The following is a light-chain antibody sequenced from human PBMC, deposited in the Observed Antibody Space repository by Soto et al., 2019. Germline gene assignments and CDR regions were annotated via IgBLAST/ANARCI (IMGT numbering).Light chain of an antibody. Sequence: VLTQSPGTLSLSPGESATLSCRASQTVSITYLTWYQQKPCQAPRLLIFGASKRATGIPDRFSGSGSGRDFTPTISGLEPEDFAVYYCQQYGSSPIISFGQGTRLEIK. CDR3: QQYGSSPIIS. CDR2: GAS. V-gene: IGKV3-20*01. J-gene: IGKJ5*01. CDR1: QTVSITY.